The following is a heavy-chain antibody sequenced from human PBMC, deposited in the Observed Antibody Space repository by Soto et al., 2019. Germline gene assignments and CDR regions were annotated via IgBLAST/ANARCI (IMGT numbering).Heavy chain of an antibody. J-gene: IGHJ5*02. Sequence: ASVKVSCKASGYTFTGYYMHWVRQAPGQGLEWMGRINPNSGGTNDAQKFQGWVTMTRDTSISTAYMELSRLRSDDTAVYYCARDEGYCSSTSCAGWFDPWGQGTLVTVSS. V-gene: IGHV1-2*04. CDR3: ARDEGYCSSTSCAGWFDP. CDR2: INPNSGGT. CDR1: GYTFTGYY. D-gene: IGHD2-2*01.